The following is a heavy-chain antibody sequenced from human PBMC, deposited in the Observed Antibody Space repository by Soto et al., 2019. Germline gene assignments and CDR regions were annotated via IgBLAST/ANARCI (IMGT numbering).Heavy chain of an antibody. CDR2: ISYDGSNK. V-gene: IGHV3-30-3*01. CDR3: ARDGEMGGVVIISYFDY. J-gene: IGHJ4*02. CDR1: GFTFSSYA. D-gene: IGHD3-3*01. Sequence: GGSLRLSCAASGFTFSSYAMHWVRQAPGKRLEWVAVISYDGSNKYYADSVKGRFTISRDNSKNTLYLQMNSLRAEDTAVYYCARDGEMGGVVIISYFDYWGQGXLVTVSS.